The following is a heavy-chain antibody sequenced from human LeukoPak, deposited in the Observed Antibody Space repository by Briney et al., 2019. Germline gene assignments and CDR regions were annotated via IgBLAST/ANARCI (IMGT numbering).Heavy chain of an antibody. CDR2: INQDGRVK. CDR3: ARDRDDGGFEY. V-gene: IGHV3-7*01. CDR1: GFTFPNYW. J-gene: IGHJ4*02. Sequence: GSLRLSCAASGFTFPNYWMSWVRQAPEKGLEWVANINQDGRVKQYVDSMKGRFTISRDNAKNSLYLQMNSLRAEDTAVYYCARDRDDGGFEYWGQGTLVTVSS. D-gene: IGHD4-23*01.